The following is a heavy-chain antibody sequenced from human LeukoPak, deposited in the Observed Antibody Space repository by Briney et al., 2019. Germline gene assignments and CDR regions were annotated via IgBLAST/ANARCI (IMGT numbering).Heavy chain of an antibody. CDR3: ARARIAVAGPFDY. V-gene: IGHV3-30*02. CDR2: IRYDGSNK. CDR1: GFIFRNYH. Sequence: PGGSLRLSCAASGFIFRNYHMHWVRQAPGKGLEWVAFIRYDGSNKYYADSVKGRFTISRDNSKNTLHLQMNSLRVEDTAVYYCARARIAVAGPFDYWGQGTLVTVSS. D-gene: IGHD6-19*01. J-gene: IGHJ4*02.